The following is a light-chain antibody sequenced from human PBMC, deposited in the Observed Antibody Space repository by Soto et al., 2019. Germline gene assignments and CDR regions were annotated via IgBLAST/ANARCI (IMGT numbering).Light chain of an antibody. V-gene: IGKV3-15*01. J-gene: IGKJ4*01. Sequence: EIVMTQSPATLSVSPGERATLSCRASQSVGSNLAWYQQKPGQAPRLLIYGASTRATGIPARFSGSGSGTGFTFTITSRRLEHFAIYFCQRYKNWPPDSTFGQGTKVEIK. CDR2: GAS. CDR3: QRYKNWPPDST. CDR1: QSVGSN.